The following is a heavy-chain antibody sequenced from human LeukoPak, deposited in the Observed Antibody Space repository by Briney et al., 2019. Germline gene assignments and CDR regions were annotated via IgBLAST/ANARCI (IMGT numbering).Heavy chain of an antibody. Sequence: GGSLRLSCAASGFTFSSYSMNWVRQAPGKGLEWVSSISSSSSYIYYADSVKGRFTISRDNAKNSPYLQMNSLRAEDTAVYYCARGEPDIVVVPAAPFDYWGQGTLVTVSS. J-gene: IGHJ4*02. CDR3: ARGEPDIVVVPAAPFDY. CDR2: ISSSSSYI. CDR1: GFTFSSYS. D-gene: IGHD2-2*01. V-gene: IGHV3-21*01.